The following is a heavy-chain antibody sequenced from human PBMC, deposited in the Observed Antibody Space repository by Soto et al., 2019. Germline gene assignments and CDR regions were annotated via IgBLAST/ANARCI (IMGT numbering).Heavy chain of an antibody. CDR1: GFTFSSYA. CDR2: ISGSGIST. Sequence: EVQLLESGGGLVQPGGSLRLSCRASGFTFSSYAMNWVRQAPGKGLEWVSSISGSGISTYYADSVKGRFTISRDNSESTLYLQLNSLRAEDTAVYYCARELMTAAGTPADCWGQGSLVTVSS. CDR3: ARELMTAAGTPADC. J-gene: IGHJ4*02. D-gene: IGHD2-2*01. V-gene: IGHV3-23*01.